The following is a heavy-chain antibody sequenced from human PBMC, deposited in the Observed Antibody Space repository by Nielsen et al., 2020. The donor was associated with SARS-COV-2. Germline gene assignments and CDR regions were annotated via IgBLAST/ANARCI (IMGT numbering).Heavy chain of an antibody. V-gene: IGHV3-30-3*01. CDR1: GFTFSSYA. CDR2: ISYDGSNK. D-gene: IGHD3-10*01. J-gene: IGHJ3*02. CDR3: ATGFGEWPDAFDI. Sequence: LSLTCAASGFTFSSYAMHWVRQAPGKGLEWVAVISYDGSNKYYADSVKGRFTISRDNSKNTLYLQINSLRAEDTAVYYCATGFGEWPDAFDIWGQGTMVTVSS.